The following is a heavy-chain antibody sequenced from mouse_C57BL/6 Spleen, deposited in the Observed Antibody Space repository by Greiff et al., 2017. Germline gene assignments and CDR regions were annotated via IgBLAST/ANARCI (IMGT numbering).Heavy chain of an antibody. CDR2: INPSTGGT. Sequence: EVQLKESGPELVKPGASVKISCKASGYSFTGYYMNWVKQSPEKSLEWIGEINPSTGGTTYNQKFKAKATLTVDKSSSTAYMQLKSLTSEDSAVYYWARGSHYYGSSYDAMDYWGQGTSVTVSS. CDR1: GYSFTGYY. J-gene: IGHJ4*01. D-gene: IGHD1-1*01. V-gene: IGHV1-42*01. CDR3: ARGSHYYGSSYDAMDY.